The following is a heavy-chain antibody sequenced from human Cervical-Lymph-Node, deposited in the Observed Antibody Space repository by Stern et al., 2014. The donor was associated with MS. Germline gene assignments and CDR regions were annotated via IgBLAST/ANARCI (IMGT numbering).Heavy chain of an antibody. Sequence: QVQLQESGPGLVKPSETLSLSCVVSGGSVRSFYWSWLRQPPGKGLEWIGDINYSGITHYNPSLRSRVTISVDTSKDQFSLRLSFVTAADTAIYYCARDFRGFDPWSPGTLVTVSS. J-gene: IGHJ5*02. CDR2: INYSGIT. CDR1: GGSVRSFY. CDR3: ARDFRGFDP. V-gene: IGHV4-59*02.